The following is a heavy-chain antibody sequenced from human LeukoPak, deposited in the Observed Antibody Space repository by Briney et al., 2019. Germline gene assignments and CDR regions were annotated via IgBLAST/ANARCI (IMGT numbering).Heavy chain of an antibody. CDR2: IKADGGEK. Sequence: GGSLRLSCGAPGFTFSSYGMSWVRQAPGKGLEWVAKIKADGGEKDHVASVKGRFTISRDNAKNSLYLQMNSLRVEDTAVYYCARGGAARPDFWGQGTLVTVSS. CDR1: GFTFSSYG. V-gene: IGHV3-7*01. J-gene: IGHJ4*02. D-gene: IGHD6-6*01. CDR3: ARGGAARPDF.